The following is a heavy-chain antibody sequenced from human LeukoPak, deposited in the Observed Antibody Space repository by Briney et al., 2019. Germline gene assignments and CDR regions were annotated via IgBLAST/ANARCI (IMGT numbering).Heavy chain of an antibody. D-gene: IGHD2-21*02. CDR2: ISSNGVNT. CDR3: ARRSHCGGDCYIFDY. V-gene: IGHV3-64*01. Sequence: GGSLRLSCAASGFTFSSYWMSWVRQAPGKGLEYVSAISSNGVNTYYANSVKGRFTISKDNSKNTLYLQMGSLRAEDMAVYYCARRSHCGGDCYIFDYWGQGTLVTVSS. CDR1: GFTFSSYW. J-gene: IGHJ4*02.